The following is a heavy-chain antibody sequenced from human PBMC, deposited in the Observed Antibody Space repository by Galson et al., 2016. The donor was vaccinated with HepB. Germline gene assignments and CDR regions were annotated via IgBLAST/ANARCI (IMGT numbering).Heavy chain of an antibody. CDR2: MNPNSSNT. Sequence: SVKVSCKASGYTFTSYDLNWVRQAPGQGLECMGWMNPNSSNTGYAPKFQGRVTMTWDTSISTAYVELSSLTSEDTAVYYCARTLVRGVFGKDVWGQGTTVTVSS. J-gene: IGHJ6*02. D-gene: IGHD3-10*01. CDR1: GYTFTSYD. V-gene: IGHV1-8*01. CDR3: ARTLVRGVFGKDV.